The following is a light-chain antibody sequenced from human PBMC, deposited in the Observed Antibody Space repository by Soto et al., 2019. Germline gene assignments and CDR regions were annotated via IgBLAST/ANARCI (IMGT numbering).Light chain of an antibody. J-gene: IGLJ1*01. V-gene: IGLV1-44*01. CDR3: QSYDNSLSVYV. CDR2: NNN. Sequence: QSVLTQPPSASGTPGQTVTISCSGSSSNIGSNTVSWYQQLPGTAPKLLIYNNNQRPSGVRDRFSGSRSGTSASLAISGLQSEDEADYYCQSYDNSLSVYVFGTGTKVTVL. CDR1: SSNIGSNT.